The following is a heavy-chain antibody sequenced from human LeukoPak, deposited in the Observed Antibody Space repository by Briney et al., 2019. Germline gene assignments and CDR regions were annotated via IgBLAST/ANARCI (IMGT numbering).Heavy chain of an antibody. J-gene: IGHJ4*02. Sequence: GGSLRLSCAASGFTFSSYAMSWVRQAPGKGLEWVRQAPGKGLEWVSAISGSGGSTYYADSVKGRFTISRDNSKNTLYLQMNSLRAEDTAVYYCAKQFGYRPFFDYWGQGTLVTVSS. V-gene: IGHV3-23*01. CDR3: AKQFGYRPFFDY. CDR2: ISGSGGST. D-gene: IGHD5-18*01. CDR1: GFTFSSYA.